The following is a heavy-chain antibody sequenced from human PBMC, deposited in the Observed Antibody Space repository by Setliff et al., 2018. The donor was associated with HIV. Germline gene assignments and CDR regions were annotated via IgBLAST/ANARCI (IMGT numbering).Heavy chain of an antibody. CDR1: GYTFTDYY. CDR2: INPNSSDT. D-gene: IGHD4-17*01. J-gene: IGHJ4*02. Sequence: ASVKVSCKASGYTFTDYYIHWVRQAPGQGLEWMGWINPNSSDTNHAQKFQGRVTMTRDTSISTAYMDLSRLRSDDTAVYYCARRVPPIPSGDLDYWGQGTLVTVSS. V-gene: IGHV1-2*02. CDR3: ARRVPPIPSGDLDY.